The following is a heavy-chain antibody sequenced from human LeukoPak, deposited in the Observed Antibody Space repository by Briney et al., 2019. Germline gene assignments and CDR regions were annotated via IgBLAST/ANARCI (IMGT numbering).Heavy chain of an antibody. V-gene: IGHV3-23*01. CDR2: LCGGGDSR. J-gene: IGHJ4*02. CDR1: GFAFSNYA. CDR3: AKAVRSMVTGGGYFDS. Sequence: GGSLRLSCAASGFAFSNYAMSWVRQAPGKGRVCVSSLCGGGDSRYYADSVMGRFTISRDNSKNTLYLQMNSLRAEDTAVYYCAKAVRSMVTGGGYFDSWGQGTLVTVSS. D-gene: IGHD3-10*01.